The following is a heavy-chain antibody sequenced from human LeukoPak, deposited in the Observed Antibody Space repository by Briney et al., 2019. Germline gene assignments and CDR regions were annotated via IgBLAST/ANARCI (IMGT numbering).Heavy chain of an antibody. V-gene: IGHV4-59*08. CDR2: IYYNGNT. CDR3: ARHDYSFGSRFDY. J-gene: IGHJ4*02. CDR1: GGSIYNYY. Sequence: SETLSLTCTVSGGSIYNYYWTWIRQPPGRGLEWIGYIYYNGNTNYNPYLKSRVTISLGTSKNQFSLKLSSVTAADTAVYYCARHDYSFGSRFDYWGQGTLVTVSS. D-gene: IGHD5-18*01.